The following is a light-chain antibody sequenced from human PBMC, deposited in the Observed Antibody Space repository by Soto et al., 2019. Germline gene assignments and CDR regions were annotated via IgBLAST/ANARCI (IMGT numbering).Light chain of an antibody. CDR3: SSYTSSSPPVV. CDR1: SSDVGGYNY. CDR2: EVS. J-gene: IGLJ2*01. V-gene: IGLV2-14*01. Sequence: QSALTQPASVSGSPGQSITISCTGTSSDVGGYNYVSWYQQHPGKAPKLMIYEVSNRPSGVSNRFAGSKSGNTTSLTISGVQAEDEADYYCSSYTSSSPPVVFGGGTKLTVL.